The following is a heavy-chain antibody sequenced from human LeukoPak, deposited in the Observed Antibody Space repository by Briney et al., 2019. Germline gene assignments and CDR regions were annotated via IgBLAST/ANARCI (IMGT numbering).Heavy chain of an antibody. CDR2: IRGSGGST. CDR1: GFTFSTYA. J-gene: IGHJ4*02. D-gene: IGHD6-19*01. CDR3: AKGRVGDWYIFDY. V-gene: IGHV3-23*01. Sequence: PGGSLRLSCAASGFTFSTYAMTWVRQAPGKGLEWDSAIRGSGGSTYYADSVKGRFAISRDNSKNTLYLQMNSLRAEDAAVYYCAKGRVGDWYIFDYWGQGTLVTVSS.